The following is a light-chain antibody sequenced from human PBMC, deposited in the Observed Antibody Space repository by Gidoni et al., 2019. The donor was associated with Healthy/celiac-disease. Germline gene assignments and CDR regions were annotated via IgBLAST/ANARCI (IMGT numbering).Light chain of an antibody. CDR1: QRISSW. J-gene: IGKJ4*01. CDR3: QQYNSYSPL. V-gene: IGKV1-5*03. Sequence: DSQITQSPSTLSASVGDRFTITYRARQRISSWLPWYQQKPGKAPKLLIYKASSLESGVTSRFIGSGSGTEFTLTISSLQPDDFATYYCQQYNSYSPLFGGGTKVEIK. CDR2: KAS.